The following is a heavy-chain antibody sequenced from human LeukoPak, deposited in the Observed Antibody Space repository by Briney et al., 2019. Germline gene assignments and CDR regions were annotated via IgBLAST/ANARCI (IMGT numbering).Heavy chain of an antibody. CDR2: IIPIFGTA. J-gene: IGHJ5*02. D-gene: IGHD6-19*01. Sequence: SLKLSCKASGATFSSYAISWVRQAPGQGLEWMGGIIPIFGTANYAQKFQGRVTITTDESTSTAYMELSSLRSEDTAVYYCAGSGWYISERHNWFDPWGQGTLVTVSS. V-gene: IGHV1-69*05. CDR3: AGSGWYISERHNWFDP. CDR1: GATFSSYA.